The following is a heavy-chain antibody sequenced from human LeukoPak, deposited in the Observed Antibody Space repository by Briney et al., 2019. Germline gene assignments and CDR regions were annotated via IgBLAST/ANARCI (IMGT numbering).Heavy chain of an antibody. CDR1: GFTFSSYG. D-gene: IGHD7-27*01. Sequence: GSLRLSCAASGFTFSSYGMHWVRQAPGKGLEWVAFIRYDGSNKYYADSVKGRFTISRDNSKNTLYLQMNSLRAEDTAVYYCAKDVRGNWGNFDYWGQGTLVTVSS. CDR2: IRYDGSNK. J-gene: IGHJ4*02. V-gene: IGHV3-30*02. CDR3: AKDVRGNWGNFDY.